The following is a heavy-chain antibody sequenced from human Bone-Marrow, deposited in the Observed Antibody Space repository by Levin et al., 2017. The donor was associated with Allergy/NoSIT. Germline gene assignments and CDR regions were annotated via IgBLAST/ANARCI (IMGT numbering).Heavy chain of an antibody. CDR1: GIIISSYS. Sequence: GGSLRLSCAASGIIISSYSMHWVRQAPGKGLEWVAMISPDGETKTYADFVTGLFTISRDNSKSTMYLQMSSLRPEDTAIYFCAREDSPRGLRSLDYWGQGTLVAVSS. CDR2: ISPDGETK. J-gene: IGHJ4*02. CDR3: AREDSPRGLRSLDY. D-gene: IGHD4-17*01. V-gene: IGHV3-30*04.